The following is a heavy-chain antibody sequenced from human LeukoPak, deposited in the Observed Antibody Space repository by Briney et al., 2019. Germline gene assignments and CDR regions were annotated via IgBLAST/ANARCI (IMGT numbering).Heavy chain of an antibody. V-gene: IGHV1-69*13. CDR1: GGTFSSYA. Sequence: SVKVSCKASGGTFSSYAISWVRQAPGQGLEWMGGIIPIFGTANYAQKFQGRVTIAADESTSTAYMELSSLRSEDTAVYYCASPTVTTSYYYGMDVWGKGTTVTVSS. D-gene: IGHD4-17*01. J-gene: IGHJ6*04. CDR3: ASPTVTTSYYYGMDV. CDR2: IIPIFGTA.